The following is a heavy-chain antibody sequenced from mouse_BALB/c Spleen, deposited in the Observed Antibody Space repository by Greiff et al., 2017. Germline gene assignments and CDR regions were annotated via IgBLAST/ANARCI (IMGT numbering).Heavy chain of an antibody. Sequence: EVKVVESGGGLVQPGGSRKLSCAASGFTFSSFGMHWVRQAPEKGLEWVAYISSGSSTIYYADTVKGRFTISRDNPKNTLFLQMTSLRSEDTAMYYCARGGNYGNYGWFAYWGQGTLVTVSA. D-gene: IGHD2-1*01. CDR3: ARGGNYGNYGWFAY. J-gene: IGHJ3*01. CDR2: ISSGSSTI. CDR1: GFTFSSFG. V-gene: IGHV5-17*02.